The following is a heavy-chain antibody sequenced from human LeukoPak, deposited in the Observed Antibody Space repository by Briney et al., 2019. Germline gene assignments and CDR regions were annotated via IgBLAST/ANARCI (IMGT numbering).Heavy chain of an antibody. CDR1: GFTVSSNY. J-gene: IGHJ4*02. CDR3: ARESGPYGSGRGIFDY. D-gene: IGHD3-10*01. CDR2: IYSGGST. V-gene: IGHV3-66*02. Sequence: GGSLRLSCAASGFTVSSNYMSWARQAPGKGLEWVSVIYSGGSTYYADSVKGRFTISRDNSKSTLYLQMNSLRAEDTAVYYCARESGPYGSGRGIFDYWGQGTLVTVSS.